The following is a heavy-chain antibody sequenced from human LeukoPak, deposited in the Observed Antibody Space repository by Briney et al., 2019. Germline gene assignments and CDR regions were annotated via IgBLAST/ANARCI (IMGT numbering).Heavy chain of an antibody. CDR3: APDLRGSASSLDD. J-gene: IGHJ4*02. D-gene: IGHD6-25*01. V-gene: IGHV3-23*01. Sequence: PGGSLRLSCAASGFTFSNYAMSWVRQAPGKGLEWVSLISGSGASTYYPDSVKDRFTISRDNSKNTLSLQMNSLRAEDTAVYYCAPDLRGSASSLDDWGQGTLVTVSS. CDR2: ISGSGAST. CDR1: GFTFSNYA.